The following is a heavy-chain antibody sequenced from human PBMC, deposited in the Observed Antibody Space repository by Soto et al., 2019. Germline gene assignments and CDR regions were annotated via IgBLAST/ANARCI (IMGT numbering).Heavy chain of an antibody. Sequence: EVQLLESGGGLVQPGGSLRLSCEASGFIFSNYAMTWVRQAAGKGLEWISSISGPGGSTYYADSVQGRFTISRDNSKNTLFLQMHSLRADDTALYFCARDERIAVGGTDTWGQGILVTVTS. CDR1: GFIFSNYA. J-gene: IGHJ5*02. CDR2: ISGPGGST. V-gene: IGHV3-23*01. D-gene: IGHD6-19*01. CDR3: ARDERIAVGGTDT.